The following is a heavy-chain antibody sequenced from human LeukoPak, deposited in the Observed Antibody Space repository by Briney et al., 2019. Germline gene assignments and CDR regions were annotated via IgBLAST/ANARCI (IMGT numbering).Heavy chain of an antibody. D-gene: IGHD6-19*01. Sequence: SETLSLTCTVSGGSISSYYWSWIRQPPGKGLEWIGYIHYSGSTNYNPSLKSRVTISVDTSKNQFSLKLSSVTAADTAVYYCARLGIAVAWYWGQGTLVTVSS. CDR1: GGSISSYY. J-gene: IGHJ4*02. CDR3: ARLGIAVAWY. CDR2: IHYSGST. V-gene: IGHV4-59*08.